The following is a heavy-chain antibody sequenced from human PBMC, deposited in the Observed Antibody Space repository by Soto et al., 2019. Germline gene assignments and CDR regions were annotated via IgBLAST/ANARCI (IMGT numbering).Heavy chain of an antibody. CDR1: GVTFSSYA. CDR2: ISGSGGST. J-gene: IGHJ4*02. Sequence: GALRLPCTASGVTFSSYAMSWVRQAPGKGLEWVSAISGSGGSTFYADSVKGRFTISRDNSKNTLFLQMNSLRSEDTAVYYCAGRIAVAGTLAYWGQGTLVTVYS. CDR3: AGRIAVAGTLAY. V-gene: IGHV3-23*01. D-gene: IGHD6-19*01.